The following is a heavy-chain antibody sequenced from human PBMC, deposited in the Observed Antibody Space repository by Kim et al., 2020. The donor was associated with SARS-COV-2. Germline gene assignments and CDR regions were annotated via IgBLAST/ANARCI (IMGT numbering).Heavy chain of an antibody. V-gene: IGHV4-34*01. CDR2: INHSGST. D-gene: IGHD5-18*01. J-gene: IGHJ4*02. CDR1: GGSFGGYY. Sequence: GGSFGGYYWGWIRQPPGKGLEWIGEINHSGSTNYNPSLKSRVTISVDTSKNQFSLKLSSVTAADTAVYYWARSGYSYGHTPDFDYWGQGTLAT. CDR3: ARSGYSYGHTPDFDY.